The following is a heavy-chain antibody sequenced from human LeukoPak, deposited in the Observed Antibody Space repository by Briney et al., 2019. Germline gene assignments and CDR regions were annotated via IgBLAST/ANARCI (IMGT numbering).Heavy chain of an antibody. CDR3: ARDSGSPQDAFDI. CDR1: GFTFSSYS. Sequence: GGSLRLSCAASGFTFSSYSMNWVRQAPGKGLEWVSSISSGSSFIYYADSVKGRFTISRDNAKNSLYLQMNSLRAEDTAVYYCARDSGSPQDAFDIRGQGTMITVSS. D-gene: IGHD6-13*01. J-gene: IGHJ3*02. V-gene: IGHV3-21*01. CDR2: ISSGSSFI.